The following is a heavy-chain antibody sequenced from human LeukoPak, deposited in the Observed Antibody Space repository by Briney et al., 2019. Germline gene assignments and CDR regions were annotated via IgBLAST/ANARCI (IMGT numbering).Heavy chain of an antibody. Sequence: SETLSLTCTVSGGSISSYYWSLIRLPPGKGLEWIAYSYYSGSTNYNPSLKSRVTISVDTSKSQFSLKLSSVTAADTAVYYCARHPQADALDIWGQGTMVTVSS. V-gene: IGHV4-59*08. CDR1: GGSISSYY. J-gene: IGHJ3*02. CDR2: SYYSGST. CDR3: ARHPQADALDI.